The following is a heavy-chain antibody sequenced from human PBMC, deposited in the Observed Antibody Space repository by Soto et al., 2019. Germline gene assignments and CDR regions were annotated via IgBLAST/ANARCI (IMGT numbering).Heavy chain of an antibody. CDR2: ISYDGSNK. J-gene: IGHJ4*02. Sequence: PGGSLRLSCAASGFTFSSYGMHWVRQAPGKGLEWVAVISYDGSNKYYADSVKGRFTISRDNSKNTLYLQMDSLTAEDTAVYYCAKRGEGQQLIHYFDYWGQGTLVTVSS. D-gene: IGHD6-13*01. V-gene: IGHV3-30*18. CDR1: GFTFSSYG. CDR3: AKRGEGQQLIHYFDY.